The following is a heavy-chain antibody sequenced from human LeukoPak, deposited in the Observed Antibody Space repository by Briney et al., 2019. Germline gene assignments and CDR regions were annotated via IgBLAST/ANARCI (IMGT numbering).Heavy chain of an antibody. CDR3: ARQSFDAFDI. V-gene: IGHV4-59*08. CDR1: GGSISSYY. CDR2: IYYSGST. J-gene: IGHJ3*02. Sequence: SETLSLTCTVSGGSISSYYWSWIRQPPGKGLEWIGYIYYSGSTNYNPSLKSRVTISVDTSKNQFSLKLSSVAAADTAVYYCARQSFDAFDIWGQGTMVTVSS.